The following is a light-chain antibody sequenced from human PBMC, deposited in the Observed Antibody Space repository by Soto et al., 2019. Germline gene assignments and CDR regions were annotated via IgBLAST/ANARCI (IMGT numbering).Light chain of an antibody. CDR1: HNIGSRM. CDR2: GAS. CDR3: QQFGYSLWT. Sequence: EVVLTQSPGTLSLSPVERATLSCMASHNIGSRMLAWYQHKPGQSPRLLIYGASKRAADIPDRFSGGGSGTDFTLTISRLEPEDFAVYYCQQFGYSLWTFGQGTKVDIK. V-gene: IGKV3-20*01. J-gene: IGKJ1*01.